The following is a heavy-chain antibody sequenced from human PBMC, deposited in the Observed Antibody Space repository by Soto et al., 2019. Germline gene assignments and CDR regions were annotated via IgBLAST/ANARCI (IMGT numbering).Heavy chain of an antibody. V-gene: IGHV4-34*01. J-gene: IGHJ4*02. D-gene: IGHD6-19*01. CDR2: INHSGST. CDR1: GRSFSGSY. CDR3: ARGGPGSSGWSFDY. Sequence: PSETLSLTCADYGRSFSGSYCSWILQTSGKGLEWIGEINHSGSTNYNPSLKSRVTISVYTSKNQFSLKLSSVTAADTAVYYCARGGPGSSGWSFDYWGQGPLVTVSS.